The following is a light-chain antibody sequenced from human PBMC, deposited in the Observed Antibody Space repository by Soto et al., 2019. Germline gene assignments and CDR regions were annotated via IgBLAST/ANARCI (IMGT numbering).Light chain of an antibody. Sequence: ENVLTQSPGTLSLSPGEGATLSCRASQTVTSSSLAWYQQKPGQAPRLLIYGAFHRATGIPDRFSGSGSGTDFTLTISRLEPEDFAVYYCQQYGSSLPYTFGQGTKLEIK. J-gene: IGKJ2*01. CDR1: QTVTSSS. V-gene: IGKV3-20*01. CDR3: QQYGSSLPYT. CDR2: GAF.